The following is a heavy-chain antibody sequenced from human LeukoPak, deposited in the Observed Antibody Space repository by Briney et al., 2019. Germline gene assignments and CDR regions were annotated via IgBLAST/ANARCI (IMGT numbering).Heavy chain of an antibody. J-gene: IGHJ4*02. CDR1: GYTFTGYY. CDR3: ARYGQQLVLRFDY. V-gene: IGHV1-2*02. D-gene: IGHD6-13*01. Sequence: ASVKVSCKASGYTFTGYYKHWVRQAPGQGLEWMGWINPNSGGTNYAQKFQGRVTMTRDTSISTAYMELSRLRSDDTAVYYCARYGQQLVLRFDYWGQGTLVTVSS. CDR2: INPNSGGT.